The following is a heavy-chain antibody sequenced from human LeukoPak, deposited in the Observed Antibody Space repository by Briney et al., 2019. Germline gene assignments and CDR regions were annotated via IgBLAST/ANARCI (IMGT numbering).Heavy chain of an antibody. CDR2: INPNSGGT. J-gene: IGHJ3*02. CDR3: ARTTVTTGGAFDI. D-gene: IGHD4-17*01. V-gene: IGHV1-2*02. Sequence: ASMKVSCKASGYTFTGYYMHWVRQAPGQGLEWMGWINPNSGGTNYAQKFQGRVTMTRDTSISTAYMELSRLRSDDTAVYYCARTTVTTGGAFDIWAKGQWSPSLQ. CDR1: GYTFTGYY.